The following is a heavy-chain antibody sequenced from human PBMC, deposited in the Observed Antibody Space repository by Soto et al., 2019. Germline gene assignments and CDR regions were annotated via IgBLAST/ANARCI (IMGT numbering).Heavy chain of an antibody. D-gene: IGHD1-7*01. CDR1: GGSTSPYY. Sequence: QVQLQESGPGLVKASETLSLTCTVSGGSTSPYYWSWLRQPPGKGLEWIGFIDYSGGARYNPSLKSRVTLSLDMSENQISLKLSSMTAADTAVYFCARGRPWELYDYWGQGALVSVSS. CDR2: IDYSGGA. J-gene: IGHJ4*02. V-gene: IGHV4-59*01. CDR3: ARGRPWELYDY.